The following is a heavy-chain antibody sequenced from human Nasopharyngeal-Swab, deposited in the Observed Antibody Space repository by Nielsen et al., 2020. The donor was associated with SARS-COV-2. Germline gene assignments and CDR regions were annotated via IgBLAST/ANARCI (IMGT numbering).Heavy chain of an antibody. CDR2: ITWNSGGI. Sequence: GGSLRLSCAASGFTFDDYAMHWVRQAPGKGLEWVSGITWNSGGIGYADSVKGRFTISRDNAKNSLYLQMNSLGPEDTALYYCAKLGAQGAVADHFDSWGQGTLVTVSS. V-gene: IGHV3-9*01. CDR3: AKLGAQGAVADHFDS. CDR1: GFTFDDYA. D-gene: IGHD6-19*01. J-gene: IGHJ4*02.